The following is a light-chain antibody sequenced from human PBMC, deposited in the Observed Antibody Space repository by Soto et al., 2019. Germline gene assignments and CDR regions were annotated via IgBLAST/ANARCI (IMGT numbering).Light chain of an antibody. CDR2: DAS. J-gene: IGKJ4*01. V-gene: IGKV3-11*01. CDR3: QQRSSWPLT. CDR1: RGIDTY. Sequence: EIVLTQSPATLSLSPGARGPLSWRASRGIDTYLAWYQQKRGQAPRLLIYDASNRTTGIPARFSGGGSGTDFTLSISSLETDDFAVYYCQQRSSWPLTFGGGTKV.